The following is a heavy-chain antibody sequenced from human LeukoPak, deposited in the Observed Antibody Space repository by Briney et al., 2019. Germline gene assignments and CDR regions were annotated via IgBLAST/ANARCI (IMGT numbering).Heavy chain of an antibody. CDR1: GFSFRSYW. V-gene: IGHV3-74*01. CDR2: IDSDGRST. D-gene: IGHD3-10*01. CDR3: TRGGLWFGAFLDY. J-gene: IGHJ4*02. Sequence: GGSLRLSCAASGFSFRSYWMNWVRQAPGKGLVWVSRIDSDGRSTTYAGSVKGRFTISRDNAKNTLFLQMNSLRVEDTAVYYCTRGGLWFGAFLDYWGQGTRVTVSS.